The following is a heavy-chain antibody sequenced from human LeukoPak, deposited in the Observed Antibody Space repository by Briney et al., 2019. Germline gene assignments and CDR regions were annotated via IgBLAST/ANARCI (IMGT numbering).Heavy chain of an antibody. CDR3: ARGYCTNGVCYSPNFDY. CDR1: GGSISSGDYY. D-gene: IGHD2-8*01. J-gene: IGHJ4*02. CDR2: IYYSGST. Sequence: SETLSLTCTVSGGSISSGDYYWSWIRQPPGKGLEWIGYIYYSGSTYYNPSLKSRVTISVDTSKNQFSLKLSSVTAADTAVYYCARGYCTNGVCYSPNFDYWGQGTLVTVSS. V-gene: IGHV4-30-4*01.